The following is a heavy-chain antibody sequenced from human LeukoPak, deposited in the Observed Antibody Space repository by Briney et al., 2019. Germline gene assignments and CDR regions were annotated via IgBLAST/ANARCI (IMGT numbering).Heavy chain of an antibody. Sequence: GGSLRLSCAASGFTFSSYATSWVRQAPGKGLEWVSAISGSGGSTYYADSVKGRFTISRDNSKNTLYLQMNSLRAEDTAVYYCANQYDFWSGYYGYWGQGTLVTVSS. J-gene: IGHJ4*02. D-gene: IGHD3-3*01. V-gene: IGHV3-23*01. CDR3: ANQYDFWSGYYGY. CDR2: ISGSGGST. CDR1: GFTFSSYA.